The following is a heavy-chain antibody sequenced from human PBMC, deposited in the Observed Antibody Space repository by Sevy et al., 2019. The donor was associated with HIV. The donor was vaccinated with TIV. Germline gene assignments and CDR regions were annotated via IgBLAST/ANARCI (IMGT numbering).Heavy chain of an antibody. V-gene: IGHV4-30-2*01. CDR2: IFQSGAT. CDR1: GGSISSGGYS. CDR3: ARGLVGDTSNWYGAFDV. D-gene: IGHD6-13*01. Sequence: SETLSLTCAVSGGSISSGGYSWNWIRQPPGKGLEWIGYIFQSGATYYIPSLQSRVSISVDMSKNQFSLNLRSVTVADTAVYYCARGLVGDTSNWYGAFDVWGQGTTVTVSS. J-gene: IGHJ3*01.